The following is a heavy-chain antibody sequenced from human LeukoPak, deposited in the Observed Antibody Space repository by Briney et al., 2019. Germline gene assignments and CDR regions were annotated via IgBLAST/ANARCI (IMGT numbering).Heavy chain of an antibody. Sequence: GGSLRLSCAASGFTLSSYWMSWVRQAPGKGLEWVANIKQDGSEKYYVYSVKGRFTISRDNAKNSLYLQMNSLTAEDTSVYYCARRWNYGMDVWGQGTTVTVSS. J-gene: IGHJ6*02. D-gene: IGHD2-15*01. CDR2: IKQDGSEK. V-gene: IGHV3-7*01. CDR1: GFTLSSYW. CDR3: ARRWNYGMDV.